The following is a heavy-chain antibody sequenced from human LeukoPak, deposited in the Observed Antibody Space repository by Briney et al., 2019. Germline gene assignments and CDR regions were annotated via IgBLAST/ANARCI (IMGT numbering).Heavy chain of an antibody. V-gene: IGHV1-69*13. CDR3: ARTTASTYYGMDV. Sequence: GASVKVSCKASGGTFSSYAISWVRQAPGQGLEWMGGIIPIFGTANYAQKFQGRVTITADESTSTAYMELSSLRSEDTAVYYCARTTASTYYGMDVWGQGTTVTVSS. D-gene: IGHD4-11*01. CDR1: GGTFSSYA. J-gene: IGHJ6*02. CDR2: IIPIFGTA.